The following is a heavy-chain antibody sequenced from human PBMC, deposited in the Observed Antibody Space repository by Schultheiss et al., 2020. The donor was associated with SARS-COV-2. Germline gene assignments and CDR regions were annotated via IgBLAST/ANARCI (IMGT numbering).Heavy chain of an antibody. V-gene: IGHV3-11*06. Sequence: GGSLRLSCAASGFTFSDYYMSWIRQAPGKGLEWVSYITTSGSYTNYADSVKGRFTISRDNAKNSLYLQMNSLRAEDTAVYYCARVFSGGSYYGEFDYWGQGTLVTVSS. J-gene: IGHJ4*02. CDR2: ITTSGSYT. D-gene: IGHD1-26*01. CDR1: GFTFSDYY. CDR3: ARVFSGGSYYGEFDY.